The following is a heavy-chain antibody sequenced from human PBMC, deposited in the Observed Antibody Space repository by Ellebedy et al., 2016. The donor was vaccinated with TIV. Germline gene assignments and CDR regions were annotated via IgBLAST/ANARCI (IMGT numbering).Heavy chain of an antibody. V-gene: IGHV3-7*01. Sequence: GGSLILSXAASGFTFSSYWMHWVRQAPGKGLAWVANIKQDGSEKYYVGSVKGRFTISRDNAKNSLYLQMNSLRAEDTAVYYCVRAIGTSSSYWGQGTLVTVSS. CDR2: IKQDGSEK. CDR3: VRAIGTSSSY. D-gene: IGHD6-6*01. J-gene: IGHJ4*02. CDR1: GFTFSSYW.